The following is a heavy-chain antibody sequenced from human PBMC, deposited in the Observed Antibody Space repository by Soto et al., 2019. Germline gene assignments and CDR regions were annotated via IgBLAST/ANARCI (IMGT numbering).Heavy chain of an antibody. CDR1: GFTFSSYS. CDR2: ISSSSSYI. V-gene: IGHV3-21*01. CDR3: ARGEVGYSYANNYYYYGMDV. Sequence: PGGSLRLSCAASGFTFSSYSMNWVRQAPGKGLEWASSISSSSSYIYYADSVKGRFTISRDNAKNSLYLQMNSLRAEDTAVYYCARGEVGYSYANNYYYYGMDVWGQGTTVTVSS. D-gene: IGHD5-18*01. J-gene: IGHJ6*02.